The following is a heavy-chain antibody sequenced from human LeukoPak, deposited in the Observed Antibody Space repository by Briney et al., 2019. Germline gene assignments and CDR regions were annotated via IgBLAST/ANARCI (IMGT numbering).Heavy chain of an antibody. J-gene: IGHJ6*02. CDR1: GFTFSSYW. Sequence: GSLRLSCAASGFTFSSYWMNWVRQAPGKGLEWVASTNHNGNVNYYVDSVKGRFTISRDNAKNSLYLQMSNLRAEDTAVYFCARGGGLDVWGQGATVTVSS. CDR2: TNHNGNVN. V-gene: IGHV3-7*03. D-gene: IGHD3-16*01. CDR3: ARGGGLDV.